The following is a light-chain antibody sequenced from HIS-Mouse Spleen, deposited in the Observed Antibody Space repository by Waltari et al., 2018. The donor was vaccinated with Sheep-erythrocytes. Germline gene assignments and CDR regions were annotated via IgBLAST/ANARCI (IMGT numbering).Light chain of an antibody. CDR3: YSAADNNYV. Sequence: SYELTQPSSVSVSPGQTARITCSGDVLAKKYARWFQQKPGQAPVLVIYKDSERPSGIPERFSSSSSGTTVTLTISGAQVEDEADYYCYSAADNNYVFGTGTKVTVL. J-gene: IGLJ1*01. V-gene: IGLV3-27*01. CDR2: KDS. CDR1: VLAKKY.